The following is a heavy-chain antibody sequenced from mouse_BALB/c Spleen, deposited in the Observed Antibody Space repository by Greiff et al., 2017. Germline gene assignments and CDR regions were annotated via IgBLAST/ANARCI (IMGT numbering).Heavy chain of an antibody. CDR3: ARHQTGTGYAMDY. CDR1: GFTFSSYG. D-gene: IGHD4-1*01. CDR2: ISSGGSYT. V-gene: IGHV5-6*01. J-gene: IGHJ4*01. Sequence: EVKLMESGGDLVKPGGSLKLSCAASGFTFSSYGMSWVRQTPDKRLEWVATISSGGSYTYYPDSVKGRFTISRDNAKNTLYLQMSSLKSEDTAMYYCARHQTGTGYAMDYWGQGTSVTVSS.